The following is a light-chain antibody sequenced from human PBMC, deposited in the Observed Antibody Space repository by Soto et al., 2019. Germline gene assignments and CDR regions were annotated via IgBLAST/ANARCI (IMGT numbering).Light chain of an antibody. CDR2: GAS. J-gene: IGKJ2*01. Sequence: EIVLTQSPGTLSLSPGERATLSCRASQSVSSSYLAWYQQKPGQAPRLLIYGASSRATGIPDRFSGSGSGTDFPITISRLEPEDVAVYYCQQYGSSLVTFGQGTKLEIK. CDR1: QSVSSSY. CDR3: QQYGSSLVT. V-gene: IGKV3-20*01.